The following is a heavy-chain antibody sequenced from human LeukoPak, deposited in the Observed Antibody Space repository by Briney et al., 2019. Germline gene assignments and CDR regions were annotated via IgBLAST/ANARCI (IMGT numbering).Heavy chain of an antibody. CDR3: DFDF. CDR2: IVPVIGVA. V-gene: IGHV1-69*02. J-gene: IGHJ4*02. Sequence: SVKVSCKAPGDTLITHYISWVRQAPGQGLEWVGRIVPVIGVATYAQSLQGRVIITADRSTNTAYMELSSLRFEDSAVYYYDFDFWGQGTLVTVSS. D-gene: IGHD3-16*01. CDR1: GDTLITHY.